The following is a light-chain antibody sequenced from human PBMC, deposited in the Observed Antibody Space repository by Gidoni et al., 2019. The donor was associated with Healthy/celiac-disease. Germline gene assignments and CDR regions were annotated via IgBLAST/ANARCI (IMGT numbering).Light chain of an antibody. J-gene: IGLJ2*01. CDR2: GKN. CDR1: SLRSYY. Sequence: SSELTQDPAVSVALGQTVRITCQGDSLRSYYASWYQQKPGQAPVLCIYGKNNRPSGIPDRFSGSSSGKTASLTINGAQAEDEAEYYCNSRDSSGNHPVFGGGTKLTVL. V-gene: IGLV3-19*01. CDR3: NSRDSSGNHPV.